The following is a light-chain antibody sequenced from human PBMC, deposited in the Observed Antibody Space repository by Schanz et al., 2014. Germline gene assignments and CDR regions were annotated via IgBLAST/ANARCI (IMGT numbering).Light chain of an antibody. CDR3: QQYYSLPLT. J-gene: IGKJ4*01. CDR2: WAS. V-gene: IGKV4-1*01. Sequence: DIVMTQSPDSLAVSLGERATINCKSSQSVFYSSNNKNFLAWYQQKPGQPPKLLFYWASTRESGVPDRFSGSGSGTDFSLTISNLQAEDVAVYYCQQYYSLPLTFGGGTKVEIK. CDR1: QSVFYSSNNKNF.